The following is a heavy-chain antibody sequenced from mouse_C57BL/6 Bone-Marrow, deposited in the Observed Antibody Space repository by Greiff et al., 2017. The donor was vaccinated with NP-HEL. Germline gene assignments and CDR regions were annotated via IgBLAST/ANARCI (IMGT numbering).Heavy chain of an antibody. CDR1: GYAFTNYL. J-gene: IGHJ2*01. CDR2: INPGSGGT. D-gene: IGHD1-1*01. V-gene: IGHV1-54*01. CDR3: ARNFPLITTVVATRGFDY. Sequence: VQLQQSGAELVRPGTSVKVSCKASGYAFTNYLIEWVKQRPGQGLEWIGVINPGSGGTNYNEKFKGKATLTADKSSSTAYMQLSSLTSEDSAVYFCARNFPLITTVVATRGFDYWGQGTTLTVSS.